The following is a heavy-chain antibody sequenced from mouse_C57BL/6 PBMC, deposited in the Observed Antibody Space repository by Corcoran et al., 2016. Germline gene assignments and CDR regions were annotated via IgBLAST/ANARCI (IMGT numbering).Heavy chain of an antibody. D-gene: IGHD3-2*02. CDR3: ARFLTAQATGYDMDD. CDR2: INTYSGVP. V-gene: IGHV9-3*01. Sequence: QIQYVPSGPPLQKPGETIKISCTASGYTFTPSGLCWVKPAPGTGLKWLGWINTYSGVPTYDDDFKGRFAFSLETSASTAYLQINNLKNEDTATYFCARFLTAQATGYDMDDWGQGTSVTVSA. J-gene: IGHJ4*01. CDR1: GYTFTPSG.